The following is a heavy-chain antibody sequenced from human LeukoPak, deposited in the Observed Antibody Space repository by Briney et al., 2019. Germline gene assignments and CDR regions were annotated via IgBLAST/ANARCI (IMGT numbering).Heavy chain of an antibody. V-gene: IGHV1-69*04. CDR3: ARDLEAYGWFDP. CDR1: GGTFSSYA. J-gene: IGHJ5*02. CDR2: IIPIFGIA. D-gene: IGHD2-21*01. Sequence: ASVKVSCKASGGTFSSYAISWVRQAPGQGLEWMGRIIPIFGIANYAQKFRGRVTITADKSTSAAYMELSSLRSEDTAVYYCARDLEAYGWFDPWGQGTLVTVSS.